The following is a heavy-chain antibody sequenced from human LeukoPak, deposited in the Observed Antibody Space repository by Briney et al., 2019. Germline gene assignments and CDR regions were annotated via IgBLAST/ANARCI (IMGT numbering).Heavy chain of an antibody. CDR1: GYTVSSNY. CDR2: IYSGGST. CDR3: ARDPNYYDSSGD. J-gene: IGHJ4*02. D-gene: IGHD3-22*01. Sequence: GGSLRLSCAASGYTVSSNYMSWVRQAPGKGLEWVSVIYSGGSTYYADSVKGRFTISRDNSKNTLYLQMNSLRAEDTAVYYCARDPNYYDSSGDWGQGTLVTVSS. V-gene: IGHV3-66*02.